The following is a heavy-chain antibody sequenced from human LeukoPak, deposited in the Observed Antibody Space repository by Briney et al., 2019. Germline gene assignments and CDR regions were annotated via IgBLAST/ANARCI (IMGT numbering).Heavy chain of an antibody. CDR3: AKRYSSGWDSGSYEFGY. Sequence: ETLSLTCTVSGGSISSSSYYWVWIRQPPGKGLEWVSAISGSGGSTYYADSVKGRFTISRDNSKNTLYLQMNSLRAEDTAVYYCAKRYSSGWDSGSYEFGYWGQGTLVTVSS. J-gene: IGHJ4*02. CDR1: GGSISSSSYY. CDR2: ISGSGGST. V-gene: IGHV3-23*01. D-gene: IGHD6-19*01.